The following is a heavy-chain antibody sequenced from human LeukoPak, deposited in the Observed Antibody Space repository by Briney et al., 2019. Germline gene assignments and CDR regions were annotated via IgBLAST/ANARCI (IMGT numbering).Heavy chain of an antibody. Sequence: PGGSLRLSCAASGFTFSSYAMSWVRQAPGKGLEWVSAISGSGGSTYYADSVKGRFTISRDNSKNTLYLQMNSLRAEDTAVYYCAKDFRVFGYSRRGHTDAFDIWGQGTMVTVSS. CDR2: ISGSGGST. V-gene: IGHV3-23*01. D-gene: IGHD3-22*01. CDR1: GFTFSSYA. CDR3: AKDFRVFGYSRRGHTDAFDI. J-gene: IGHJ3*02.